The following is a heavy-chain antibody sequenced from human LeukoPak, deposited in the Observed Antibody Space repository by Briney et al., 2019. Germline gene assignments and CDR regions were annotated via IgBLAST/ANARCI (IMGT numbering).Heavy chain of an antibody. Sequence: SETLSLTCTVSGGSISSYYWSWIRQPPGKGPEWIGYIYYSGSTNYNPSLKSRVTISVDTSKNQFSPKLSSVTAADTAVYYCARCLVGATYYFDYWGQGTLVTVSS. CDR2: IYYSGST. V-gene: IGHV4-59*01. CDR1: GGSISSYY. J-gene: IGHJ4*02. CDR3: ARCLVGATYYFDY. D-gene: IGHD1-26*01.